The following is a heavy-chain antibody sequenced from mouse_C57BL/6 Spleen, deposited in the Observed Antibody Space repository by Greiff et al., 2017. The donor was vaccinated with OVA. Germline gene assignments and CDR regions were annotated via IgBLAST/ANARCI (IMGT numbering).Heavy chain of an antibody. D-gene: IGHD1-1*01. CDR3: ARVGSSYGWYFDV. V-gene: IGHV5-9*01. CDR1: GFTFSSYT. CDR2: ISGGGGNT. J-gene: IGHJ1*03. Sequence: VQLKESGGGLVKPGGSLKLSCAASGFTFSSYTMSWVRQTPEKRLEWVATISGGGGNTYYPDSVKGRFTISRDNAKNTLYLQMSSLRSEDTALYYCARVGSSYGWYFDVWGTGTTVTVSS.